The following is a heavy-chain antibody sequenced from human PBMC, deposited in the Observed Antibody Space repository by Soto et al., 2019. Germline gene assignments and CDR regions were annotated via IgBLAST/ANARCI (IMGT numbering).Heavy chain of an antibody. J-gene: IGHJ6*02. CDR3: ARNIWVKVGAKYYGMDV. D-gene: IGHD1-26*01. V-gene: IGHV4-34*01. CDR1: GGSFSGYY. Sequence: SETLSLTCAVYGGSFSGYYWSWIRQPPGKGLEWIGEINHSGSTNYNPSLKSRVTISVDTSKNQFSLKLSSVTAADTAVYYCARNIWVKVGAKYYGMDVWGQGTTVTVSS. CDR2: INHSGST.